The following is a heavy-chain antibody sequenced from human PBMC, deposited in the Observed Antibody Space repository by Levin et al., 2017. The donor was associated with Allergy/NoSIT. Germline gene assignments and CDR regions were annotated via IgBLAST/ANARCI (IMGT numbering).Heavy chain of an antibody. CDR3: ARETITGGHFDY. CDR1: GYTFTSYA. CDR2: INAGNGNT. D-gene: IGHD1-20*01. Sequence: ASVKVSCKASGYTFTSYAMHWVRQAPGQRLEWMGWINAGNGNTKYSQKFQGRVTITRDTSASTAYMELSSLRSEDTAVYYCARETITGGHFDYWGQGTLVTVSS. V-gene: IGHV1-3*01. J-gene: IGHJ4*02.